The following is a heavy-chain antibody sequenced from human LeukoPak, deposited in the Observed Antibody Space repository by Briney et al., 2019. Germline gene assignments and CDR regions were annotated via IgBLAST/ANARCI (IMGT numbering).Heavy chain of an antibody. CDR2: MNPNSGNT. CDR3: ARVYNDSSGYRPLRA. J-gene: IGHJ5*02. V-gene: IGHV1-8*01. Sequence: ASVKVSCKASGYTFTSYDINWVRQATGQGLEWMGWMNPNSGNTGYAQKFQGRVTMTRNTSISTAYMELSSLRSEDTAVYYCARVYNDSSGYRPLRAWGQGTLVTASS. D-gene: IGHD3-22*01. CDR1: GYTFTSYD.